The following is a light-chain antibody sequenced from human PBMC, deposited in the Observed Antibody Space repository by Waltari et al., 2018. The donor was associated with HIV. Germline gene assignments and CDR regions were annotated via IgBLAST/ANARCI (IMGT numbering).Light chain of an antibody. CDR1: HHIGNS. V-gene: IGKV1-5*03. CDR2: LAS. J-gene: IGKJ2*01. Sequence: DIRMTQSPSTLSASIGDRVTITCRASHHIGNSLAWYKQKPGQDPKLLISLASSLERGVPIRFSGSGSVSEFTLTISSLQNEDVATYYCQQFDTYYTFGPGTRLE. CDR3: QQFDTYYT.